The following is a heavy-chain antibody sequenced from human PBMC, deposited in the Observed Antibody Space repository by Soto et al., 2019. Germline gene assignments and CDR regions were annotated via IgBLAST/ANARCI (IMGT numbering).Heavy chain of an antibody. CDR2: FYPGDSTS. CDR3: ARIIGYCRNNDCSWTFDV. V-gene: IGHV5-51*01. J-gene: IGHJ3*01. CDR1: GYSFISYW. Sequence: ESLKISCKTSGYSFISYWVAWVRQLPGKGLEWMGTFYPGDSTSTYSPSFQGQVTISVDTSITTAYLQLNSLKASDTAMYYCARIIGYCRNNDCSWTFDVWGQGTMVTVS. D-gene: IGHD2-15*01.